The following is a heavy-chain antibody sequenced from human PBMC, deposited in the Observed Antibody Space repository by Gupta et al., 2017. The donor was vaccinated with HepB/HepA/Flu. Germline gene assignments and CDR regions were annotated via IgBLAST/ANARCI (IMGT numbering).Heavy chain of an antibody. J-gene: IGHJ6*03. CDR3: ARVRAPSSGWVLKYYYMDV. D-gene: IGHD6-19*01. CDR1: GFTFSTYI. CDR2: ISSSSGSI. Sequence: EVQLVASGGGLLQPGGSLRLSCAASGFTFSTYITNWVRQASGKWMEWISYISSSSGSIYYADSVKGRLTMSRDKATNSLYLQMNSLRDEDTAVYYCARVRAPSSGWVLKYYYMDVWGKGATGTVAS. V-gene: IGHV3-48*02.